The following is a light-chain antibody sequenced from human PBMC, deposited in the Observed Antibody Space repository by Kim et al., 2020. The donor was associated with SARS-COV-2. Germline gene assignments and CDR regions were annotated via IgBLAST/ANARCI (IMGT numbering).Light chain of an antibody. V-gene: IGKV3-20*01. CDR1: QSIASNH. CDR2: SAS. CDR3: QEFGTSPYT. J-gene: IGKJ2*01. Sequence: EIVLTQSPGTLSLSPGGRATLSCRASQSIASNHLAWYQQKLDQAPRLLIYSASSRATGIPDRFSGSGSGTDYTLTISRLEPEDFAVCYCQEFGTSPYTFGQGTKLEI.